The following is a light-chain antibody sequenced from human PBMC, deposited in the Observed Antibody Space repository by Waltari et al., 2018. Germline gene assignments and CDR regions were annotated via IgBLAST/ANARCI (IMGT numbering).Light chain of an antibody. CDR1: QDISNY. J-gene: IGKJ2*01. CDR3: QQYDNLSYT. V-gene: IGKV1-33*01. CDR2: DAS. Sequence: SSLSASVGDRVTITCQASQDISNYLNWYQQKPGKAPKLLIYDASNLETGVPSRFSGSGSGTDFTFTISSLQPEDIATYYCQQYDNLSYTFGQGTKLEIK.